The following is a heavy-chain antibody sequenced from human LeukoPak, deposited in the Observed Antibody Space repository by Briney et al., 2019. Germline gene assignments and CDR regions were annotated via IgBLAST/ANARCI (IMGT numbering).Heavy chain of an antibody. CDR3: GRGGANLDSYGSE. CDR1: GGSISSYY. Sequence: SETLSLTCTVYGGSISSYYWSWIRQPPGKGLEWIGYINYSGSTNYNPSLKSRVTISVDTSKNQFSLKLSSVSAADTAVYYCGRGGANLDSYGSEWGQGTLVTVSS. CDR2: INYSGST. J-gene: IGHJ4*02. V-gene: IGHV4-59*01. D-gene: IGHD5-18*01.